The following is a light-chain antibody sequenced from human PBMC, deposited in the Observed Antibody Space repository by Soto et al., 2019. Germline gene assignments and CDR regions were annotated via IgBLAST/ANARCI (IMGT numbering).Light chain of an antibody. CDR3: KQALQTPLT. V-gene: IGKV2-28*01. Sequence: DIEMTQSPLSLAVTPGEPASISCRSSQSLLHRTGRNYLAWYLKKPGQSPQLLIYLGSNRASGVPDRFSGSGSCTYFTLKISRVEAEDVGIYYCKQALQTPLTFGGGTKVELK. CDR1: QSLLHRTGRNY. J-gene: IGKJ4*01. CDR2: LGS.